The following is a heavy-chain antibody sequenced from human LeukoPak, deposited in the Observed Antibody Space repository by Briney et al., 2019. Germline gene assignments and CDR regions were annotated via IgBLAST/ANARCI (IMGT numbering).Heavy chain of an antibody. Sequence: ASETLSLTCAVYGWSFNDYYWNWIRQPPGKGLEWIGEISARGDTNFNPSLKSRVTISVDTSKSQFSLRLTSMIAADTAVYYCARGQVPATRGYNWFDPWGQGILVTASS. J-gene: IGHJ5*02. CDR1: GWSFNDYY. D-gene: IGHD2-2*01. CDR3: ARGQVPATRGYNWFDP. CDR2: ISARGDT. V-gene: IGHV4-34*01.